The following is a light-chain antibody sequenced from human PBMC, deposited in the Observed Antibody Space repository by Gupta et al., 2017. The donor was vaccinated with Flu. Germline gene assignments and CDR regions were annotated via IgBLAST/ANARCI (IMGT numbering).Light chain of an antibody. V-gene: IGKV3-11*01. J-gene: IGKJ4*01. Sequence: EIVLTHSPAPLSLSPGERATLSCRASQSVSSYLAWYQQKPGQAPRLLIYDASNRATGIPARFSGSGSGTDFTLTISSLEPEDFAVYYCQQRSNWPPGLTFGGGTKVEIK. CDR3: QQRSNWPPGLT. CDR1: QSVSSY. CDR2: DAS.